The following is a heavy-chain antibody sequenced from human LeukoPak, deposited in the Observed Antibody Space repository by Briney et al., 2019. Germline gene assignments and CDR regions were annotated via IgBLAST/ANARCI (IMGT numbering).Heavy chain of an antibody. Sequence: GASVKVSCKASGYTFTSYGISWVRQAPGQRLEWMGWISGYDGDTNYAQKFQGRVSMTTDTSTSTAYMELRSLRSDDTAIFYCAREDLYSGTWGHQNLLDYWGQGTLVTVSS. D-gene: IGHD5-12*01. J-gene: IGHJ4*02. V-gene: IGHV1-18*01. CDR2: ISGYDGDT. CDR3: AREDLYSGTWGHQNLLDY. CDR1: GYTFTSYG.